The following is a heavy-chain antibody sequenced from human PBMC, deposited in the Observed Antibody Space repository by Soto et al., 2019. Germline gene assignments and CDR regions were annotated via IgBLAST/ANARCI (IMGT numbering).Heavy chain of an antibody. CDR1: GLTFSSYA. J-gene: IGHJ3*02. CDR3: AKDKGCTSTTCHWNAFEI. D-gene: IGHD2-2*01. Sequence: EVQLLESGGGLVQPGGSLRLSCAASGLTFSSYAMSWVRQAPGTGLEWISAISGSGAVTYYADSVKGRFTISRDNSKNTLYLQMNSLRAEDTAVYYCAKDKGCTSTTCHWNAFEIWGQGTMVTVSS. CDR2: ISGSGAVT. V-gene: IGHV3-23*01.